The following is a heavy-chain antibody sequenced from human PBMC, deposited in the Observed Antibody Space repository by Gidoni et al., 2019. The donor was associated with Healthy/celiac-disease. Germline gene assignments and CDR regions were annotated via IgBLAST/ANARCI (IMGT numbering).Heavy chain of an antibody. CDR3: ASLSLTAMGPGGNDY. V-gene: IGHV1-2*02. CDR2: INPNSGGT. J-gene: IGHJ4*02. CDR1: GYTFTGYY. Sequence: QVQLVQSGAEVKKPGASVKVSCKASGYTFTGYYMHWVQQAPGQGLEWMGWINPNSGGTNFAQKFQGRVTMTRDTSISTAYMELSRLRSDDTAVYYCASLSLTAMGPGGNDYWGQGTLVTVSS. D-gene: IGHD5-18*01.